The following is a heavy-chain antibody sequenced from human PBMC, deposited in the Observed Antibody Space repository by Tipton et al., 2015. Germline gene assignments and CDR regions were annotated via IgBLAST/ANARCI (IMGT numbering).Heavy chain of an antibody. CDR3: ARAEQQGFGQLLSFYFPY. D-gene: IGHD2/OR15-2a*01. Sequence: PGLVKPSETLSLTCTVSGGSISNSNYYWGWIRQPPGKGLEWIGSIYDSGSTYYNPSLKSRVTISVDTSENQFSLKLTSVTAADTAVYYCARAEQQGFGQLLSFYFPYWGQGTLVTVSS. CDR1: GGSISNSNYY. CDR2: IYDSGST. J-gene: IGHJ4*02. V-gene: IGHV4-39*07.